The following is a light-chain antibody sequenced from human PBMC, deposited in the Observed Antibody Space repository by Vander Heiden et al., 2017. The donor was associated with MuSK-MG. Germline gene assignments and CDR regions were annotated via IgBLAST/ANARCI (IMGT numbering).Light chain of an antibody. Sequence: QSVTISCTGAASDFGGHNFVSWYQQHPGKAPKLMIFEVSKRPSGVPDRFSGSKSGNTAALTVAGRQADDEDDYYCRSEEGDNIIFGGGTKLTVL. CDR2: EVS. V-gene: IGLV2-8*01. CDR1: ASDFGGHNF. J-gene: IGLJ2*01. CDR3: RSEEGDNII.